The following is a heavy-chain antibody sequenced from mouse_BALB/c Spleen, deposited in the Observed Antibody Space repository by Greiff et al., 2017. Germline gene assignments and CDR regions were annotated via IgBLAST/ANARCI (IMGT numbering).Heavy chain of an antibody. J-gene: IGHJ4*01. V-gene: IGHV5-6*01. CDR2: ISSGGSYT. CDR1: GFTFSSYG. CDR3: ARGDYDRGYYAMDY. D-gene: IGHD2-4*01. Sequence: DVQLQESGGDLVKPGGSLKLSCAASGFTFSSYGMSWVRQTPDKRLEWVATISSGGSYTYYPDSVKGRFTISRDNAKNTLYLQMSSLKSEDTAMYYCARGDYDRGYYAMDYWGQGTSVTVSS.